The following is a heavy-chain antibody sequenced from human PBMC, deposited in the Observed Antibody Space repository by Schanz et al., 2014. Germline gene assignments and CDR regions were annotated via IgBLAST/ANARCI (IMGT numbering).Heavy chain of an antibody. CDR3: STEGLYYYGMDV. CDR1: GFTFKNFG. J-gene: IGHJ6*02. Sequence: VQLVESGGGVVQPGGSLRLSCEASGFTFKNFGMHWVRQTPGKGLEWVGRIKSKIDGGTTEYAAPVKNRFTISRDDSKNMLYLQMNSLRTEDTAVYYCSTEGLYYYGMDVWGQGTTVTVSS. CDR2: IKSKIDGGTT. V-gene: IGHV3-15*01.